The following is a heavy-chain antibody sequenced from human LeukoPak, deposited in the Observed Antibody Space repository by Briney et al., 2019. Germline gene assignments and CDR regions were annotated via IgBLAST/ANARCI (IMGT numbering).Heavy chain of an antibody. CDR3: ARGLSMVRGVIFGY. CDR1: GYTFTGYY. D-gene: IGHD3-10*01. CDR2: INPNSGGT. J-gene: IGHJ4*02. Sequence: ASVKVSCKASGYTFTGYYMHWVRQAPGQGLEWMGWINPNSGGTNYAQKFQGRVTMTRNTSISTAYMELSSLRSEGTAVYYCARGLSMVRGVIFGYWGQGTLVTVSS. V-gene: IGHV1-2*02.